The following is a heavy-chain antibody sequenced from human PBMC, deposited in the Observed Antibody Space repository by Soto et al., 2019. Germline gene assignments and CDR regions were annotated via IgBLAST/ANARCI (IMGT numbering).Heavy chain of an antibody. J-gene: IGHJ5*02. V-gene: IGHV4-39*01. CDR2: IYYSGST. CDR3: ARKTGNIDCWSGYNTWFDP. CDR1: GGSISSSSDY. Sequence: QLQLQESGPGLVKPSETLSLTCTVAGGSISSSSDYWGWIRQPPGKGLEWLGSIYYSGSTYYNPSLMIRVPSSVDTSKNQFSLKLSAVTAADTAVYYCARKTGNIDCWSGYNTWFDPWGQRTLVTVSS. D-gene: IGHD3-3*01.